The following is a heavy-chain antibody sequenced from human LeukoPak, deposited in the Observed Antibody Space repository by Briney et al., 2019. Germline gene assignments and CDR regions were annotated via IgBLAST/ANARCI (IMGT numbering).Heavy chain of an antibody. CDR3: AKDHDYDILTGYYYY. Sequence: GGSLRLSCAASGFTFSSYGMHWVRQAPGKGLEWVAFIRYDGSNKYYADSVKGRFTISRDNSKNTLYLQMNSLRAEDTAVYYCAKDHDYDILTGYYYYWGQGTLVTVSS. J-gene: IGHJ4*02. V-gene: IGHV3-30*02. CDR1: GFTFSSYG. D-gene: IGHD3-9*01. CDR2: IRYDGSNK.